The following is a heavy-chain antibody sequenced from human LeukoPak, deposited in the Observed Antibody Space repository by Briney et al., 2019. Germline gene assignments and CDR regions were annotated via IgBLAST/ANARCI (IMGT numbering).Heavy chain of an antibody. CDR2: ISTYNGNT. V-gene: IGHV1-18*01. CDR3: ALLAKGAYFYYYMEV. CDR1: AYTSPNYG. J-gene: IGHJ6*03. Sequence: ASVKVSCKASAYTSPNYGITWVRQAPGRGLEWMGWISTYNGNTQYAQKFQGRVTMTTDTPTKTVYMELRSLRFNDTAVYYCALLAKGAYFYYYMEVWGKGTTVTVSS.